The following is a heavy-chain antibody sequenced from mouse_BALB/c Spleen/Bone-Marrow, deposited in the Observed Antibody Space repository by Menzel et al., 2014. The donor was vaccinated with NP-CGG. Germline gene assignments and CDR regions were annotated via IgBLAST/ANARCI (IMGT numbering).Heavy chain of an antibody. Sequence: EVQVVESGGGLVQPGGSRQLSCAASGFTFSSFGMHWVRQAPEKGLEWVAYISSGSSTVYYADKVMGRFTISRDNPKNTLFLQMTSLRSEDTAMYYCARSGSSSGYFDYWGQGTTLTFSS. J-gene: IGHJ2*01. CDR3: ARSGSSSGYFDY. V-gene: IGHV5-17*02. CDR2: ISSGSSTV. CDR1: GFTFSSFG. D-gene: IGHD1-1*01.